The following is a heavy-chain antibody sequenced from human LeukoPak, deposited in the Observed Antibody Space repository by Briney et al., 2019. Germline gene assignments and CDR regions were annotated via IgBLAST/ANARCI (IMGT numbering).Heavy chain of an antibody. V-gene: IGHV3-48*04. CDR2: IGTSSTTI. D-gene: IGHD5-12*01. CDR1: GFTFSSYT. J-gene: IGHJ4*02. CDR3: ARGGGYVSTLWGY. Sequence: GGSLRLSCAASGFTFSSYTMNWVRQPPGKGLEWVSNIGTSSTTIYYADSVKGRFTISRDNAKNSLYLQMNSLRAEDTAVYYCARGGGYVSTLWGYWGLGTLVTVSS.